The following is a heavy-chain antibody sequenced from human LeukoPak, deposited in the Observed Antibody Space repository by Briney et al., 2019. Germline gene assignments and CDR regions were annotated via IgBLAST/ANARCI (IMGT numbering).Heavy chain of an antibody. CDR2: MNPNSGNT. CDR3: ARGYYYYYMDV. CDR1: GYTFTSYD. Sequence: ASVKVSCKASGYTFTSYDINWVRQATGQGLEWMGWMNPNSGNTGYAQKFQGRVTITRNASISTAYMELSSLRSEDTAVYYCARGYYYYYMDVWGKGTTVTVSS. J-gene: IGHJ6*03. V-gene: IGHV1-8*03.